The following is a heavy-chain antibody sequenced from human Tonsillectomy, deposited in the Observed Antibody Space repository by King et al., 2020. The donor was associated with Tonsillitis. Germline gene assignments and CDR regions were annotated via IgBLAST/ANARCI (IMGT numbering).Heavy chain of an antibody. CDR2: ISHDGNNK. D-gene: IGHD2-15*01. V-gene: IGHV3-30-3*01. CDR3: ARETYCSGGSCYGNWFDP. J-gene: IGHJ5*02. CDR1: GFTFSSYA. Sequence: VQLVESGGGVVQPGRSLRLSCAASGFTFSSYAMHWVRQAPGKGLEWVAVISHDGNNKYYAESVKGRFTISRDNSKNTLYLQMNSLRAEDTAVYYCARETYCSGGSCYGNWFDPWGQGTLVTVSS.